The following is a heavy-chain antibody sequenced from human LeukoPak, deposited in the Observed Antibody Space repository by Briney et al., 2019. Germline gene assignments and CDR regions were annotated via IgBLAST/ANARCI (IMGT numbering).Heavy chain of an antibody. Sequence: ASVKVSCKTSGYTLTDYYMHWVRQAPGQGLKWMGWINPKNGGTKYTQKFQDRVTMTRDTSISTVYMELSSLRSDDTAVYYCARASDSGYYGMDVWGQGTTVTVSS. J-gene: IGHJ6*02. V-gene: IGHV1-2*02. CDR3: ARASDSGYYGMDV. CDR2: INPKNGGT. CDR1: GYTLTDYY. D-gene: IGHD4-17*01.